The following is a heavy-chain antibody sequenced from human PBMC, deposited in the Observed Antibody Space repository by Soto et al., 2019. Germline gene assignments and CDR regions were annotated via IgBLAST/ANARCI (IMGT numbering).Heavy chain of an antibody. CDR2: ISASKGNT. D-gene: IGHD6-6*01. J-gene: IGHJ4*02. CDR3: ASRSGQLPYYFDY. CDR1: VFTFTNYG. Sequence: GASVKVSGKASVFTFTNYGITCVRQAPGQGLEWMGWISASKGNTNYAQKFQGRVTMTTDTSTSTTYMELRSLRSDDMAVYYCASRSGQLPYYFDYWGQGTQVTVSS. V-gene: IGHV1-18*03.